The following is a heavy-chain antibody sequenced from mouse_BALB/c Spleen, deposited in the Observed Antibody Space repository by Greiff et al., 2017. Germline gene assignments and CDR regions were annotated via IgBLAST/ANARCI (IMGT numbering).Heavy chain of an antibody. V-gene: IGHV1-69*02. CDR2: IYPSDSYT. CDR3: TSGDSTASAMDY. J-gene: IGHJ4*01. Sequence: VQLQQPGAELVRPGASVKLSCKASGYTFTSYWINWVKQRPGQGLEWIGNIYPSDSYTNYNQKFKDKATLTVDKSSSTAYMQLSSPTSEDAAVYCCTSGDSTASAMDYWGQGTSVTVSS. CDR1: GYTFTSYW. D-gene: IGHD1-2*01.